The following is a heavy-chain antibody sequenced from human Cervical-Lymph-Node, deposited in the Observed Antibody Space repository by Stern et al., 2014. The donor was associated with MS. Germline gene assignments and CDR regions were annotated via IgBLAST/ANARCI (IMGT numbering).Heavy chain of an antibody. Sequence: QLVQSGAEVKKPGSSVKVSCTASGGTFRTSAISWVRQAPGQGPEWMGGLIPIFRAANYAQRFRDRVTITADESTNTVYMELRSLRSEDTAVYFCAGEREEMATKYYFDYWGQGTLVTVSS. CDR1: GGTFRTSA. D-gene: IGHD5-24*01. J-gene: IGHJ4*02. CDR3: AGEREEMATKYYFDY. V-gene: IGHV1-69*01. CDR2: LIPIFRAA.